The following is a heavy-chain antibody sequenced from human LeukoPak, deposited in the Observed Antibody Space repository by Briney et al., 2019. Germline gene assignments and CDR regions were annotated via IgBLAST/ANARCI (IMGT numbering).Heavy chain of an antibody. V-gene: IGHV3-21*01. CDR3: ARDEGGHYDSSGYYYEGGDY. J-gene: IGHJ4*02. CDR1: GFTFSSYS. CDR2: ISSSSSYI. D-gene: IGHD3-22*01. Sequence: GGSLRLSCAASGFTFSSYSMNWVRQAPGKGLEWVSSISSSSSYIYYADSVKGRFTISRDNAKNSLYLQMNSLRAEDTAVYYCARDEGGHYDSSGYYYEGGDYWGQGTLVTVSS.